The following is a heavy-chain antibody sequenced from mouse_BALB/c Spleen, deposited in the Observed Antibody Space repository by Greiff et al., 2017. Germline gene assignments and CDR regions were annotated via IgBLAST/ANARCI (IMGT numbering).Heavy chain of an antibody. CDR3: ARNWLRSWYFDV. D-gene: IGHD1-1*01. V-gene: IGHV2-2*02. Sequence: VQLQQSGPGLVQPSQSLSITCTVSGFSLTSYGVHWVRQSPGKGLEWLRVIWSGGSTDYNAAFISRLSISKDNSKRQVFFKMNSLQANDTAIYYCARNWLRSWYFDVWGAGTTVTVSS. CDR1: GFSLTSYG. CDR2: IWSGGST. J-gene: IGHJ1*01.